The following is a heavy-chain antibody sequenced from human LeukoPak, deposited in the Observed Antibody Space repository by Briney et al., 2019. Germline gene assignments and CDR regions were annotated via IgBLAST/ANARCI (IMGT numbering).Heavy chain of an antibody. CDR2: VQYTGST. Sequence: SETLSLTCAVYGGSFSGYYWSWIRQPPGKGLEWIASVQYTGSTTYNPSLRSRLTISADTSKSQFSLKLSSVTTADTAVYYCASAEPRGIIWYPYWGQGTLVTVSS. CDR3: ASAEPRGIIWYPY. CDR1: GGSFSGYY. J-gene: IGHJ4*02. D-gene: IGHD6-13*01. V-gene: IGHV4-59*01.